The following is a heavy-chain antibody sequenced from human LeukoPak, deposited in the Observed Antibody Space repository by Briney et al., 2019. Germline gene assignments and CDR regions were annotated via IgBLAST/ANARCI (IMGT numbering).Heavy chain of an antibody. CDR1: GDSISGSYYY. D-gene: IGHD3-22*01. Sequence: SETLSLTCTVSGDSISGSYYYWGWIRQPPGKGLEWIGSIYYSGSTYYNPSLKSRVTISVDTSKNQFSLKLSSVTAADTAVYYCARVDTSVYYYFDYWGQGTLVTVSS. V-gene: IGHV4-39*01. J-gene: IGHJ4*02. CDR3: ARVDTSVYYYFDY. CDR2: IYYSGST.